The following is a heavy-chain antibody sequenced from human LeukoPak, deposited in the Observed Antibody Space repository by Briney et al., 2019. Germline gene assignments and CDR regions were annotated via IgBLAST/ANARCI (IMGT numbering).Heavy chain of an antibody. D-gene: IGHD4-23*01. V-gene: IGHV1-18*01. CDR3: ARDASVVTPSRFDY. CDR2: ISAYNGNT. J-gene: IGHJ4*02. Sequence: ASVKVSCKASGYTFTSYGISWVRQAPGQGLEWMGWISAYNGNTNYAQKLQGRVTMTTDTSTSTAYMELRSLRSDDTAVYYCARDASVVTPSRFDYWGQGTLVTVSS. CDR1: GYTFTSYG.